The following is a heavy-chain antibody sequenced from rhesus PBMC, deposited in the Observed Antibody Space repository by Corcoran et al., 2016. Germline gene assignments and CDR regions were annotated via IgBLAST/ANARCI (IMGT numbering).Heavy chain of an antibody. D-gene: IGHD3-9*01. CDR3: ASSQYEDDYGYYSAFDY. CDR1: GGSISSSNW. J-gene: IGHJ4*01. CDR2: ICGSGRST. Sequence: QVQLQESGPAVVKPSETLSLTCAVSGGSISSSNWWSWIRQSPGKGLEWIGGICGSGRSTEYTPSLKSRVTISKDTSKNQFSLKLSSVTAADTAVYYCASSQYEDDYGYYSAFDYWGQGVLVTVSS. V-gene: IGHV4-93*01.